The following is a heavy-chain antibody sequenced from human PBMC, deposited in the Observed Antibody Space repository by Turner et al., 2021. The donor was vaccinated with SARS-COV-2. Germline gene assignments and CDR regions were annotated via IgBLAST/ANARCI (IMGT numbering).Heavy chain of an antibody. V-gene: IGHV3-30-3*01. CDR1: GFTFGSYA. D-gene: IGHD1-26*01. CDR3: ARPSSGSYYGAFDI. Sequence: VQLVESGGGVVQPGRSLRLSCAASGFTFGSYAMHWVRQAPGKGLEWVAVISYDGSNKYYADSVKGRFTISRDNSKNTLYLQMNSLRTEDTAVYYCARPSSGSYYGAFDIWGQGTMVTISS. J-gene: IGHJ3*02. CDR2: ISYDGSNK.